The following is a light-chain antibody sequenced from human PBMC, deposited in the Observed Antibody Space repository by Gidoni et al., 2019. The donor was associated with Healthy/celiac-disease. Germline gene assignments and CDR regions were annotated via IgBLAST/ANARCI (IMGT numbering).Light chain of an antibody. CDR2: KAS. J-gene: IGKJ2*01. V-gene: IGKV1-5*03. CDR1: QIISSW. CDR3: QQYNSYSLYT. Sequence: DIQMTQSPPTLSASVGDRVTITCRASQIISSWLGWYQQKPGKAPKLLIYKASSLESGVPSRFSGSGSGTEFTLTISRLQPDDFATYYCQQYNSYSLYTFGQGTKLEIK.